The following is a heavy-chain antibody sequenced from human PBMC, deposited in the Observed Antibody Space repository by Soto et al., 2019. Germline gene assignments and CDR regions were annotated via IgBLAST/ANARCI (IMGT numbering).Heavy chain of an antibody. CDR1: GGSFSGYY. V-gene: IGHV4-34*01. CDR2: INHSGST. J-gene: IGHJ6*02. CDR3: ARGVMAAAGIWYYYGMDV. Sequence: QVQLQQWGAGLLKPSETLSLTCAVYGGSFSGYYWSWIRQPPGKGLEWIGEINHSGSTNYNPSLKSRVTISVDTSKNQFSLKLSSVTAADTAVYYCARGVMAAAGIWYYYGMDVWGQGTTVTVSS. D-gene: IGHD6-13*01.